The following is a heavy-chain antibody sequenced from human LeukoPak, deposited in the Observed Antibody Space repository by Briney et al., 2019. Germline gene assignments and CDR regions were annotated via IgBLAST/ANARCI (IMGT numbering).Heavy chain of an antibody. CDR3: AREPVTGSFDY. CDR2: VIPIFGTA. CDR1: GYTFTSYG. D-gene: IGHD1-20*01. Sequence: SVKVSCKASGYTFTSYGISWVRQAPGQGLEWMGGVIPIFGTANYAQKFQGRVTITADESTSTAYMELSSLRSEDTAVYYCAREPVTGSFDYWGQGTLVTVSS. V-gene: IGHV1-69*13. J-gene: IGHJ4*02.